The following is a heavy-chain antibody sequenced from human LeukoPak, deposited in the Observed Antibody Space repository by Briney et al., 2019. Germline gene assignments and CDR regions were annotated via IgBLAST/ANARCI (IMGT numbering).Heavy chain of an antibody. Sequence: PWGSLRLSCAASGFTLSTYGMHWVRQAPGKGLEWVAVIWSDGSNKFYADSVKGRFTISRDNSKNTVFLQMNSLRDEDTAIYYCARDRGQQLDYWGQGTLVTVSS. V-gene: IGHV3-33*08. CDR3: ARDRGQQLDY. J-gene: IGHJ4*02. CDR2: IWSDGSNK. CDR1: GFTLSTYG. D-gene: IGHD6-13*01.